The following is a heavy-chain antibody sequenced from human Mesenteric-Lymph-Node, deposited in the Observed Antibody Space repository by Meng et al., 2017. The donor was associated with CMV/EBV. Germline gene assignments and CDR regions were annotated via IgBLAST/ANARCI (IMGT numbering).Heavy chain of an antibody. CDR2: ISGSGGST. V-gene: IGHV3-23*01. CDR3: AILSPVYDYYYGMDV. J-gene: IGHJ6*02. CDR1: GFTFGSYA. Sequence: GESLMISCAASGFTFGSYAMSWVRPAPGKGLEWVSAISGSGGSTYYPDPVKGRFPISRDNSKNTLHLQMNSLGAEDTAVYYCAILSPVYDYYYGMDVWGQGTTVTVSS.